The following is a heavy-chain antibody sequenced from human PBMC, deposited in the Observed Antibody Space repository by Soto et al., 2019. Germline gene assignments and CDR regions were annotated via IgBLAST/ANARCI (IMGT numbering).Heavy chain of an antibody. J-gene: IGHJ6*02. D-gene: IGHD6-19*01. CDR3: AIQSNPIRMEYLWGGSGLYYYGMDV. CDR2: IDPSDSYT. CDR1: GYSFTSYW. V-gene: IGHV5-10-1*01. Sequence: AGESLKISCKGSGYSFTSYWISWVRQMPGKGLEWMGRIDPSDSYTNYSPSSQGHVTISADKSISTAYLQWSSLKASDTAMYYCAIQSNPIRMEYLWGGSGLYYYGMDVWGQGTTVTVSS.